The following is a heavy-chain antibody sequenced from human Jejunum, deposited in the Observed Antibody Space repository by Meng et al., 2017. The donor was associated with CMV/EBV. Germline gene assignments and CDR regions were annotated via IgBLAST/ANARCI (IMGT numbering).Heavy chain of an antibody. J-gene: IGHJ4*02. CDR2: IYSGGNT. V-gene: IGHV4-4*07. D-gene: IGHD6-13*01. Sequence: QVHLQEAGPKLVKPSDTLSLTCTGSGDFINGHHLNWIRQPVEKGLEWIGLIYSGGNTNYNPSLQSRVTMSVDTSKNQFSLKLTSVTAADTAVYYCARDLPPSGSTWYGTFDYWGQGILVTVSS. CDR3: ARDLPPSGSTWYGTFDY. CDR1: GDFINGHH.